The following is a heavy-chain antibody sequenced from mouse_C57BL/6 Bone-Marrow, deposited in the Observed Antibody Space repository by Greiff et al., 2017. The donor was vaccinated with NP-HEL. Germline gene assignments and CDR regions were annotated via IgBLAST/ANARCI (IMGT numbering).Heavy chain of an antibody. Sequence: QVQLKQPGAELVRPGTSVKLSCKASGYTFTSYWMHWVKQRPGQGLEWIGVIDPSDSYTNYNQKFKGKATLTVDTSSSTAYMQLSSLTSEDSAVYYCATYFYYFDYWGQGTTLTVSA. V-gene: IGHV1-59*01. CDR3: ATYFYYFDY. J-gene: IGHJ2*01. CDR1: GYTFTSYW. D-gene: IGHD2-10*01. CDR2: IDPSDSYT.